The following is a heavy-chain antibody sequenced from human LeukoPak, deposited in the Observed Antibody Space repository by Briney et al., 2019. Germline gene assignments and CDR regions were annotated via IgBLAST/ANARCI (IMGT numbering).Heavy chain of an antibody. Sequence: GASVEVSCKVSGYTLTELSMHWVRQAPGKGLEWMGGFDPEDGETIYAQKFQGRVTMTEDTSTDTAYMVLSSLRSEDTAVYYCATVYGSIAAAGTRDYYGMDVWGKGTTVTVSS. D-gene: IGHD6-13*01. CDR3: ATVYGSIAAAGTRDYYGMDV. J-gene: IGHJ6*04. CDR1: GYTLTELS. V-gene: IGHV1-24*01. CDR2: FDPEDGET.